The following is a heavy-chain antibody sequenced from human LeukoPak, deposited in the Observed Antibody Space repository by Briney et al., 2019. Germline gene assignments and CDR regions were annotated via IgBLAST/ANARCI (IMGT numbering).Heavy chain of an antibody. Sequence: GGSLRLSCAASGFTFSSYAMHWVRQAPGKGLEWVAVISYDGSNKYYADSVKGRFTISRDNSKNTLYLQMNSLRAEDTAVYYCAKTVGGLRLLPPDYWGQGTLVTVSS. D-gene: IGHD3-22*01. J-gene: IGHJ4*02. CDR1: GFTFSSYA. CDR2: ISYDGSNK. CDR3: AKTVGGLRLLPPDY. V-gene: IGHV3-30-3*02.